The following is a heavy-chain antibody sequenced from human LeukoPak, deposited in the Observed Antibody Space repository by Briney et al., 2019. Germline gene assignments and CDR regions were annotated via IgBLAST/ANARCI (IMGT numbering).Heavy chain of an antibody. CDR3: ARDPEVHSSGYYSY. CDR1: GFTFSSYE. Sequence: QPGGSLRLSCAASGFTFSSYEMNWVRQAPGKGLEWVSYISSSGSTIYYADSVKGRFTISRDNAKNSLYLQMNSLRAEDTAVYYCARDPEVHSSGYYSYWGQGTLVTVSS. V-gene: IGHV3-48*03. CDR2: ISSSGSTI. D-gene: IGHD3-22*01. J-gene: IGHJ4*02.